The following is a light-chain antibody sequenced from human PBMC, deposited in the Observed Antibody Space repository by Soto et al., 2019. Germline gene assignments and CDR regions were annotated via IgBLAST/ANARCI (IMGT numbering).Light chain of an antibody. CDR1: QSVTNK. Sequence: EIVMTQSPATLSVSPGEGATLSCRASQSVTNKLAWYQQKPGQSPRLLIFGASNRATGIPATFSGSGSGTEFTLTINNLQSEDFTVYYCKQYKSWPITFGQGTRLEIK. CDR3: KQYKSWPIT. CDR2: GAS. V-gene: IGKV3-15*01. J-gene: IGKJ5*01.